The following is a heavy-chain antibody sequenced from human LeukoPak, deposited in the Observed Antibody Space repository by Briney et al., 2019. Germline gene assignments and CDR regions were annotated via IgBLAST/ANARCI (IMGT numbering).Heavy chain of an antibody. J-gene: IGHJ4*02. D-gene: IGHD2-21*02. Sequence: GGSLRLSCAASGFTFSNYAMSWVRQAPGKGLEWVSTISPGGSSTYYTDSVKGRFTISRDNSKNTLYLQMNSLGAGDTAIYYCAETLRGGDWYFDYWGQGTLVTVSS. CDR1: GFTFSNYA. CDR3: AETLRGGDWYFDY. V-gene: IGHV3-23*01. CDR2: ISPGGSST.